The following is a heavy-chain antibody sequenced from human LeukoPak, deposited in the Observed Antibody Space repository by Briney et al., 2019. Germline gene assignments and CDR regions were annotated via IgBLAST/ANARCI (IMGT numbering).Heavy chain of an antibody. V-gene: IGHV4-61*02. Sequence: SETLSLTCTVSGGSISSGSYYWSWIRQPAGKGLEWIGRIYTCGSTNYNPSLKSRVTISVDTSKNQFSLKLSSVTAADTAVYYCARDANYDILTGPRGRWFDPWGQGTLVTVSS. D-gene: IGHD3-9*01. CDR1: GGSISSGSYY. CDR2: IYTCGST. CDR3: ARDANYDILTGPRGRWFDP. J-gene: IGHJ5*02.